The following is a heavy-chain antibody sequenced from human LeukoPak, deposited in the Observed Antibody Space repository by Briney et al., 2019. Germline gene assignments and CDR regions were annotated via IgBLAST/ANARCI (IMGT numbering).Heavy chain of an antibody. CDR1: GFTFSSYG. V-gene: IGHV3-30*03. J-gene: IGHJ4*02. Sequence: GGSLRLSCAASGFTFSSYGMHWVRQAPGKGLEWVAVISYDGSNKYYADSVKGRFTISRDNSKNTLYLQMNSLRAEDTAVYYCVSYFDYWGQGTLVTVSS. CDR2: ISYDGSNK. CDR3: VSYFDY.